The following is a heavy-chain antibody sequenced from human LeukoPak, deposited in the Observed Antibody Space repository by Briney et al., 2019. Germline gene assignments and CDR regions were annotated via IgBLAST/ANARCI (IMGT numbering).Heavy chain of an antibody. D-gene: IGHD6-6*01. CDR3: ARGSSSLYFDY. CDR1: GFTFSTYA. V-gene: IGHV3-64*01. Sequence: GGSLRLSCAASGFTFSTYAIHWVRQAPGKGLEYVSTISSNGGSTYYANSVKGRFTISRDNSKNTLYLQMGSLRAEDMAVYYCARGSSSLYFDYWGQGTLVTVSS. J-gene: IGHJ4*02. CDR2: ISSNGGST.